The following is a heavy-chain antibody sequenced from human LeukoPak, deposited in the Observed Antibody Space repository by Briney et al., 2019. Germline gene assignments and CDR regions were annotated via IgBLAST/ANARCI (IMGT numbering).Heavy chain of an antibody. CDR1: GGSISSSIYY. CDR3: ASGGYCSSGSCYPNWFDP. V-gene: IGHV4-61*05. J-gene: IGHJ5*02. D-gene: IGHD2-15*01. Sequence: SETLSLTCIVSGGSISSSIYYWAWVRQPPGKGLEWIGYISYSGSTNYNPSLKSRVSISIDTSKNQFSLRLSSVTAADTAVYYCASGGYCSSGSCYPNWFDPWGQGTLVTVSS. CDR2: ISYSGST.